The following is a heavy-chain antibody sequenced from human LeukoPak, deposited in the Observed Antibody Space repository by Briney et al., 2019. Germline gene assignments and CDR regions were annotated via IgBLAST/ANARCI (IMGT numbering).Heavy chain of an antibody. CDR1: GFTVNSNL. CDR2: IYGGDTT. Sequence: HPGGSLRLSCAASGFTVNSNLMSWVRQAPGKGLEWVSAIYGGDTTYYADSVKGRFTISRDISKNTMNLQMNSLRAEDTAVYYCARGRQYCSGGSCDLYYFDYRGQGTLVTVSS. D-gene: IGHD2-15*01. CDR3: ARGRQYCSGGSCDLYYFDY. J-gene: IGHJ4*02. V-gene: IGHV3-53*01.